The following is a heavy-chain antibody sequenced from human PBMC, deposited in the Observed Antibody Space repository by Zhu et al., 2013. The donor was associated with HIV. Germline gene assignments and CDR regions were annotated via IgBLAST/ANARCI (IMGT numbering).Heavy chain of an antibody. J-gene: IGHJ5*02. Sequence: QVQLLQSGAEIKRPGASVTMSCTASGYNFNNYFINWVRQAPGQGPEWMGWISAFSLNTESAQKFQGRVTVTSDTSTNTAYLELRSLRSDDTAVYYCARGTGRQWLSLDLWGQGTLITVSS. CDR1: GYNFNNYF. CDR3: ARGTGRQWLSLDL. V-gene: IGHV1-18*04. D-gene: IGHD6-19*01. CDR2: ISAFSLNT.